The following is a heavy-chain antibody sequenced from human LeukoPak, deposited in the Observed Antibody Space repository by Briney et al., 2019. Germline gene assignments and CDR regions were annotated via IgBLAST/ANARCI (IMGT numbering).Heavy chain of an antibody. CDR2: IDLSDKT. CDR1: GFTFSSHA. CDR3: ANEVRPNYY. V-gene: IGHV3-23*05. Sequence: PGGSLRLSCSVSGFTFSSHAMTWVRQAPGRGLEWVSSIDLSDKTYYADSVKGRFNISRDNTRNTQFLQMDSLRAEDSPIYFCANEVRPNYYWGQGTLVTVSS. D-gene: IGHD4/OR15-4a*01. J-gene: IGHJ4*02.